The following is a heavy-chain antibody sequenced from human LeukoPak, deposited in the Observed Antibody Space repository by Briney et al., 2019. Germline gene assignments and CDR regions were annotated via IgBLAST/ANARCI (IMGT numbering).Heavy chain of an antibody. CDR1: GFTFSSYS. CDR2: ISISSSTI. V-gene: IGHV3-48*04. J-gene: IGHJ3*02. Sequence: PGGSLRLSCAASGFTFSSYSMNWVRQAPGKGLEWVSYISISSSTIYYADSVKGRFTISRDNAKNSLYLQMNSLRAEDTAVYYCARGGIADAFDIWGQGTMVTVSS. CDR3: ARGGIADAFDI.